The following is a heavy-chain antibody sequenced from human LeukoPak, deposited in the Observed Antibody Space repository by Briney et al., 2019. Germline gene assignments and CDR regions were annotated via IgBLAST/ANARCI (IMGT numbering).Heavy chain of an antibody. CDR2: INHSGST. CDR1: GGSFSGYY. V-gene: IGHV4-34*01. D-gene: IGHD3-22*01. J-gene: IGHJ4*02. Sequence: SETLSLTCAVYGGSFSGYYWSWIRQPPGKGLEWIGEINHSGSTNYNPSLKSRVTISVDTSKNQFSLKLSSVTAADTAVYYCARGGVYYDSSGYSPSFDYWGQGTLATVSS. CDR3: ARGGVYYDSSGYSPSFDY.